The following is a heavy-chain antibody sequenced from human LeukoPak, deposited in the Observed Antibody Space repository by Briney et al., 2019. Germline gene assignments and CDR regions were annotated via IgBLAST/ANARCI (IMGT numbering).Heavy chain of an antibody. D-gene: IGHD2/OR15-2a*01. CDR3: AKDLRGVPRTFFDY. J-gene: IGHJ4*02. V-gene: IGHV3-23*01. CDR1: GFTFSSYA. Sequence: GGSLRLSCAASGFTFSSYAMSWVRRAPGKGLERVSGITGSGGTTYYADSVKGRFTISRDTSNTLYLQMNSLRAEDTAVYYCAKDLRGVPRTFFDYWGQGTLVTVSS. CDR2: ITGSGGTT.